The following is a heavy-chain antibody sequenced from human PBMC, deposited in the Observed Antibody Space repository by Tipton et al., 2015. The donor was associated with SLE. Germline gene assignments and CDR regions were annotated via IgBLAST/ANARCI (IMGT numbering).Heavy chain of an antibody. D-gene: IGHD6-13*01. CDR1: GGSFSGYY. J-gene: IGHJ4*02. CDR3: ARIIAAAGSPFDF. Sequence: LRLSCAVYGGSFSGYYWSWIRQPPGKGLEWIGEINHSGSTNYNPSLKSRVTISVDTSKNQFSLKLSSVTAADTAVYYCARIIAAAGSPFDFWGQGTLVTVSS. V-gene: IGHV4-34*01. CDR2: INHSGST.